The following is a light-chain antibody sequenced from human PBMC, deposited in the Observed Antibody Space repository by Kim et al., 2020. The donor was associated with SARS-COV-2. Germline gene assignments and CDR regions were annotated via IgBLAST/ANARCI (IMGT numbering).Light chain of an antibody. J-gene: IGKJ2*01. Sequence: EIVLTQSPGTLSLSPGERATLSCRASQTVSSNYLGWYQQKPGQAPRLLIYGASSRATGIPDRFSGSGSGTDFTLTISGLESEDFAVYYCQQYGTSPPYTFGQGTKLEI. CDR3: QQYGTSPPYT. CDR2: GAS. V-gene: IGKV3-20*01. CDR1: QTVSSNY.